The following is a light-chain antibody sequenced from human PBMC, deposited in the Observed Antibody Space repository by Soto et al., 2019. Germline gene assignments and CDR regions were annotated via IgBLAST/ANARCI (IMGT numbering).Light chain of an antibody. V-gene: IGKV1-12*01. J-gene: IGKJ4*01. Sequence: DNAMTQSPASVYAPVGHIVTITCRASQSSSSWLAWYKQNRGKDPKLLIFAASSLQSGVQSRFSGRGSGTDVTLLISNLQPGDVATYYGQQANSLPLAFGGRTKVEIK. CDR3: QQANSLPLA. CDR1: QSSSSW. CDR2: AAS.